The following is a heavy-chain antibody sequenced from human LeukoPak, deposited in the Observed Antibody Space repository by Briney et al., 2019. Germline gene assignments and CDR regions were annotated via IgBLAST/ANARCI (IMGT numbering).Heavy chain of an antibody. J-gene: IGHJ6*02. Sequence: GGSLRLSCAASGFTVSSNYMSWVRQAPGKGLEWVSVIYSGGSTYYADSVKGRFTISRDNSKNTLYLQMSSLRAEDTAVYFCVRGYSFGPYGMDVWGQGTTVTVSS. CDR1: GFTVSSNY. D-gene: IGHD2-15*01. CDR3: VRGYSFGPYGMDV. V-gene: IGHV3-53*05. CDR2: IYSGGST.